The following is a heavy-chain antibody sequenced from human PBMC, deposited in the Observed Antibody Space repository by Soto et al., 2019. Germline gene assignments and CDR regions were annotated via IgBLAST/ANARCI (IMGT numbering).Heavy chain of an antibody. CDR2: ISGSGSGT. CDR3: VKGRSGYDFDY. Sequence: EVQLLESGGGLVQPGASLRLSCAASGFTFSSYVMSWVRQAPGKGLEWVSAISGSGSGTYYADSVKGRCTISRDNSKNTRYVQMNSLRAEDTAVYYCVKGRSGYDFDYWGQGTLVTVSS. CDR1: GFTFSSYV. D-gene: IGHD5-12*01. V-gene: IGHV3-23*01. J-gene: IGHJ4*02.